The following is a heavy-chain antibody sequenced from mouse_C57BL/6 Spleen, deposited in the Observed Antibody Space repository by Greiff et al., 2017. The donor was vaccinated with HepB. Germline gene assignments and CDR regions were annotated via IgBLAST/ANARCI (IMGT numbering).Heavy chain of an antibody. Sequence: EVQLQQSGPELVKPGASVKIPCKASGYTFTDYNMDWVKQSHGKSLEWIGDINPNNGGTIYNQKFKGKATVTVDKSSSTAYMELRSLTSEDTAVYYCARSFAYYGSSYGYFDVWGTGTTVTVSS. CDR3: ARSFAYYGSSYGYFDV. CDR2: INPNNGGT. D-gene: IGHD1-1*01. J-gene: IGHJ1*03. V-gene: IGHV1-18*01. CDR1: GYTFTDYN.